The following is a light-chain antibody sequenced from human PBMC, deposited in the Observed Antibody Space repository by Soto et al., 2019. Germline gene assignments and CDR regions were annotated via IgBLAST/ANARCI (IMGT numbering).Light chain of an antibody. Sequence: QPALTQPPSASGTPGQRVTISCSGSSSNIGSNTVNWYQQLPGTAPKLLIYSNNQRPSGVPDRFSGSKSGTSASLAISGLQSEDEADYYCAAWDDSLVFGGGTKVTVL. J-gene: IGLJ2*01. CDR2: SNN. CDR1: SSNIGSNT. CDR3: AAWDDSLV. V-gene: IGLV1-44*01.